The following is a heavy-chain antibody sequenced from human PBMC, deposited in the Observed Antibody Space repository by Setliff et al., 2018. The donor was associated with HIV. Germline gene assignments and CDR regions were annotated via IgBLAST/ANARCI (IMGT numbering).Heavy chain of an antibody. J-gene: IGHJ4*02. V-gene: IGHV3-23*01. Sequence: GGSLRLSCAASGFTFSSYAMSWVRQAPGKGLEWVSTISGSYEYYADSVKGRFTISRDNSKNTLYLQMNSLRAEDTAAYYCARDPFLAQGFWSGYYSDYWGQGTLVTVSS. CDR2: ISGSYE. CDR1: GFTFSSYA. D-gene: IGHD3-3*01. CDR3: ARDPFLAQGFWSGYYSDY.